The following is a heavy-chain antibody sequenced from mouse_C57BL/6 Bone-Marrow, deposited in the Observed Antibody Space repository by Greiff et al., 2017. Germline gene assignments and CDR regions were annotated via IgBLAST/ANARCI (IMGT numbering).Heavy chain of an antibody. D-gene: IGHD1-1*01. CDR1: GYAFSSYW. J-gene: IGHJ1*03. CDR3: AGYYGSSYLWYFDV. V-gene: IGHV1-80*01. Sequence: VKLQQSGAELVKPGASVKISCKASGYAFSSYWMNWVKQRPGKGLEWIGQIYPGDGDTNYNGKFKGKATLTADKSSSTAYMQLSSRTSEDSAVYFCAGYYGSSYLWYFDVWGTGTTVTVSS. CDR2: IYPGDGDT.